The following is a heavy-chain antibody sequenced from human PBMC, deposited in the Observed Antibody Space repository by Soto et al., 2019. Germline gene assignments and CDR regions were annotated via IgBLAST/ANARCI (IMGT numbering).Heavy chain of an antibody. V-gene: IGHV1-18*01. CDR3: AREFHPAFDI. J-gene: IGHJ3*02. Sequence: SVKLSSEKRCNRYAGNGTVSRRQAPGQGLEWMGWISAYNGNTNYAQKLQGRVTMTTDTSTSTAYMELRSLRSDDTAVYYCAREFHPAFDIWGQGTMVTVSS. CDR2: ISAYNGNT. CDR1: CNRYAGNG.